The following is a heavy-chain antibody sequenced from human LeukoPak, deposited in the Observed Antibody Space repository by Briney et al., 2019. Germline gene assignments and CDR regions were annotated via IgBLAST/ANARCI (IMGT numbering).Heavy chain of an antibody. CDR2: ISAYNGNT. J-gene: IGHJ4*02. CDR1: GYTFTSYG. CDR3: AREVRYYYDSSGPPGMDY. D-gene: IGHD3-22*01. V-gene: IGHV1-18*01. Sequence: ASMKVSCKASGYTFTSYGISWVRQAPGQGLEWMGWISAYNGNTNYAQKLQGRVTMTTDTSTSTAYMELRSLRSDDTAVYYCAREVRYYYDSSGPPGMDYWGQGTLVTVSS.